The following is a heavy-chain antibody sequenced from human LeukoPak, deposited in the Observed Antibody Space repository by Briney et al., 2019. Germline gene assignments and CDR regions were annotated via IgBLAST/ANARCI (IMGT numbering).Heavy chain of an antibody. CDR2: ISVSGGRT. CDR1: GFTFSSYA. V-gene: IGHV3-23*01. CDR3: ATRQLRLAESGQPFYY. J-gene: IGHJ4*02. D-gene: IGHD6-13*01. Sequence: GGSLRVSCAASGFTFSSYATSWGRQAPGKGLEWVSAISVSGGRTYYTDSLKSRVTISIDNSKTTLYLQMNSLRAENTALYYCATRQLRLAESGQPFYYWGQGTLVTVSS.